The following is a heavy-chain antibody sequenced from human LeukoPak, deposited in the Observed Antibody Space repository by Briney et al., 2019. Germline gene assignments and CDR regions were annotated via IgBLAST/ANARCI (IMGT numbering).Heavy chain of an antibody. V-gene: IGHV7-4-1*02. Sequence: ASVTVSCKASGYTFTSYAMNWVRPAPGQGLEWMGWINTNTGNPTYAQGFTGRFVFSLDTSVSTAYLQISSLKAEDTAVYYCTRQGVQFNFNYWGQGTLVTVSS. CDR2: INTNTGNP. CDR1: GYTFTSYA. J-gene: IGHJ4*02. D-gene: IGHD3-10*01. CDR3: TRQGVQFNFNY.